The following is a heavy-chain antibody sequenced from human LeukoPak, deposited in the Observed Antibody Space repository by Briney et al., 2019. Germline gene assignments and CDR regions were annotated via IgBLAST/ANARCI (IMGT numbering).Heavy chain of an antibody. V-gene: IGHV3-23*01. CDR2: ISGSGGST. CDR1: GFMFNAYT. Sequence: PGGSLRLSCSASGFMFNAYTMHWVRQAPGKGLEWVSTISGSGGSTYYADSVKGRSTISRDNSKNMLYLQMNGLRPEDTAVYYCARGLGSGWAYYFDYWGQGTLVTVSS. J-gene: IGHJ4*02. D-gene: IGHD6-19*01. CDR3: ARGLGSGWAYYFDY.